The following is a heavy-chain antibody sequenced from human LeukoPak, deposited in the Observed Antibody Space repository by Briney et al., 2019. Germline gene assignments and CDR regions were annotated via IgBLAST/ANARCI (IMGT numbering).Heavy chain of an antibody. V-gene: IGHV4-59*01. J-gene: IGHJ3*02. D-gene: IGHD3-22*01. CDR3: ARGYYDSSGYSNAFDI. CDR1: GVSISSSY. CDR2: IHQNGNT. Sequence: SETLSLTCSGSGVSISSSYWSWIRQPPGKRLEWIGFIHQNGNTNYNPSLKSRVTMSVDTSKNQFSLQMRSVTAADTVVYYCARGYYDSSGYSNAFDIWGQGTMVAV.